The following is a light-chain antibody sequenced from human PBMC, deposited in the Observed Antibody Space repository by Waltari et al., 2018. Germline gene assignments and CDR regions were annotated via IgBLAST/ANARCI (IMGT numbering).Light chain of an antibody. CDR3: QHRDHWPPDAT. V-gene: IGKV3D-20*02. CDR2: GSC. Sequence: EIVLTQSPGTLSLSPRDRATLSCRASQSVFSAYLPWYQQQPGQAPRRLIYGSCRRATGIPARFSGSGSGTDFTLTISSLEPEDFAVYYCQHRDHWPPDATFGPGTKVDI. CDR1: QSVFSAY. J-gene: IGKJ3*01.